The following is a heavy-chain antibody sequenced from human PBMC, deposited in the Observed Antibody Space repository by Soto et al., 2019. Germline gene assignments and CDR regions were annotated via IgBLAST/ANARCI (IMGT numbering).Heavy chain of an antibody. CDR1: GGTFSSYA. Sequence: SVKVSCKASGGTFSSYAISWVRQAPGQGLEWMGGIIPIFGTANYAQKFQGRVTITADESTSTAYMELSSLRSEDTAVYYFARGSSFSYYFDTSGYFPYYYYYGMDVWGQGTTVTVSS. V-gene: IGHV1-69*13. CDR2: IIPIFGTA. J-gene: IGHJ6*02. D-gene: IGHD3-22*01. CDR3: ARGSSFSYYFDTSGYFPYYYYYGMDV.